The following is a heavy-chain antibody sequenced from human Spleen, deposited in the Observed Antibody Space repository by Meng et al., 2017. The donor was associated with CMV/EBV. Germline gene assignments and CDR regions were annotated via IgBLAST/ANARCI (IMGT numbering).Heavy chain of an antibody. Sequence: SGGSISSGGHYWSWIRQHPGKGLEWIGYIYYSGSTYYNPSLKSRLTISIDTSKNQFPLRLASVTAADTAVYYCARDSGRAGYNFGLDSWGQGTLVTVSS. CDR2: IYYSGST. V-gene: IGHV4-31*02. CDR3: ARDSGRAGYNFGLDS. D-gene: IGHD5-24*01. CDR1: GGSISSGGHY. J-gene: IGHJ4*02.